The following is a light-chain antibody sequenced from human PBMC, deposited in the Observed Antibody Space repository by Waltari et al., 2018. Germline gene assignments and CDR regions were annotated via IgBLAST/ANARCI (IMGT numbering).Light chain of an antibody. V-gene: IGLV1-51*02. J-gene: IGLJ7*01. CDR2: ENT. CDR1: SSNIGNNY. CDR3: GTWDSSLSGAV. Sequence: QSVLTQPPSVSAAPGQRVTIPCSGGSSNIGNNYVSWYRQFPGTAPKLLIYENTELPSGIPGRFSGSKSGTSATLDITGLQAGDEADYYCGTWDSSLSGAVFGGGTHLTVL.